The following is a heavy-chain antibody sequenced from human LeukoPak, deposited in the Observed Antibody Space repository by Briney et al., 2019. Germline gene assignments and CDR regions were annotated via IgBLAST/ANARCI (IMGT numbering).Heavy chain of an antibody. V-gene: IGHV4-34*01. D-gene: IGHD3-10*01. Sequence: PSETLSLTCAVYGGSFSGYYWSWIRQPPGKGLEWIGEIYHSGSTNYNPSLKSRVTISVDKSKNQFSLKLSSVTAADTAVYYCARVSGSGSYLVDYWGQGTLVTVSS. CDR2: IYHSGST. J-gene: IGHJ4*02. CDR1: GGSFSGYY. CDR3: ARVSGSGSYLVDY.